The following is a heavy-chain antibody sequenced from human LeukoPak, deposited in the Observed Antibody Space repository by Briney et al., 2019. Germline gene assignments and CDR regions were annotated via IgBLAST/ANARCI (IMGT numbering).Heavy chain of an antibody. D-gene: IGHD3-22*01. J-gene: IGHJ4*02. V-gene: IGHV4-59*08. CDR3: ASHYYDSSGPTFDY. CDR1: GGSISSYY. CDR2: IYYSGST. Sequence: SETLSLTCTVSGGSISSYYWSWIRQPPGKGLEWIGYIYYSGSTNYNPSLKSRVTISVDTSKNQFSLKLNSVTAADTAVYYCASHYYDSSGPTFDYWGQGTLVTVSS.